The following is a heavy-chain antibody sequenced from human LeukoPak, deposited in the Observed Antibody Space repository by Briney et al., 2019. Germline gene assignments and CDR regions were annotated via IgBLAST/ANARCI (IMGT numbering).Heavy chain of an antibody. Sequence: SETLSLTCTVSGASVATTAYYWGWVRQAPGKGLEWVGSIYFGGRTYYNPSLKGRVTVSLDTSRNQISLKLISVSVADTAKYFCVRQSGTYYVDFDYWSQGTLVSVSS. J-gene: IGHJ4*02. CDR1: GASVATTAYY. CDR3: VRQSGTYYVDFDY. D-gene: IGHD1-26*01. V-gene: IGHV4-39*01. CDR2: IYFGGRT.